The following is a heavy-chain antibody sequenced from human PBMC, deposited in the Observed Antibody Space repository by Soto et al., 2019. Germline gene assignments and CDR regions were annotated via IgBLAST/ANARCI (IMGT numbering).Heavy chain of an antibody. CDR3: ARVGGFGATTIDY. CDR2: IYYSGST. D-gene: IGHD3-10*01. Sequence: QVQLQESGPGLVKPSQTLSLTCTVSGGSISSGDYYWSWIRQPPGKGLEWIGYIYYSGSTYYNPSRKSRVTISVDTSKSPFSLKLSSVPAADTAVYYCARVGGFGATTIDYWGQGTLVTVSS. J-gene: IGHJ4*02. V-gene: IGHV4-30-4*01. CDR1: GGSISSGDYY.